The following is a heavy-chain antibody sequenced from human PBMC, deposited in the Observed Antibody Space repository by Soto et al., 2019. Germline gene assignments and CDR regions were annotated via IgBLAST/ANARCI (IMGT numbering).Heavy chain of an antibody. CDR2: IYYSGST. CDR3: ARVIGSSSRQKLFDH. J-gene: IGHJ4*02. CDR1: GGSISSGGYY. Sequence: QVQLQESGSGLVKPSQTLSLTCTVSGGSISSGGYYWSWIRQPPGKGVEWIGYIYYSGSTYYNPSLKSRVTISVVTSKNQFTLKLCSVNATDTAVYYCARVIGSSSRQKLFDHWGQGTLVTVSS. V-gene: IGHV4-31*03. D-gene: IGHD6-13*01.